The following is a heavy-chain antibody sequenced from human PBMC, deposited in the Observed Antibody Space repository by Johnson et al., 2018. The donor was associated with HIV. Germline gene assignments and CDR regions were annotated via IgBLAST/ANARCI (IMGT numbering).Heavy chain of an antibody. V-gene: IGHV3-9*01. J-gene: IGHJ3*02. Sequence: QLVESGGGLVQPGRSLRLSCAASGFTFDDYAMHWVRQAPGKGLVWVSGISWNSGSIGYADSVKGRFTVSRDNAKNTLYLQMNSLRAEDTAVYYCARDGLAANAFDTWGQGTMVTVSS. CDR1: GFTFDDYA. CDR2: ISWNSGSI. CDR3: ARDGLAANAFDT. D-gene: IGHD3/OR15-3a*01.